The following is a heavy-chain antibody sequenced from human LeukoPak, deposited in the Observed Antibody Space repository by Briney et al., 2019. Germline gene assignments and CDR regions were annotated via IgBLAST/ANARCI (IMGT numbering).Heavy chain of an antibody. Sequence: ASVKVSCKASGYTFTSYGISWVRQAPGQGLEWMGWISAYNGNTNYAQKLQGRVTMTTDTSTSTAYMELRSLKSDDTAVYYCARDRVGLPSGWFDPWGQGTLVTVSS. V-gene: IGHV1-18*01. CDR3: ARDRVGLPSGWFDP. CDR1: GYTFTSYG. D-gene: IGHD1-26*01. J-gene: IGHJ5*02. CDR2: ISAYNGNT.